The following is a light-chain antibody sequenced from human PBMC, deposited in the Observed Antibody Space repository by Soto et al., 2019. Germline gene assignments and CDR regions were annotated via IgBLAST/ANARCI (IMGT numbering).Light chain of an antibody. Sequence: QSALTQPASVSGFPGQSITISCTGTSSDVGGYKYVCWYQQLPGRAPRLMIYEVSNRPSGVSNRFSGSKSGNTASLTISGLQADDEGDYYCTSYSSSSTYVVFGGGTKVTVL. V-gene: IGLV2-14*01. CDR3: TSYSSSSTYVV. J-gene: IGLJ2*01. CDR2: EVS. CDR1: SSDVGGYKY.